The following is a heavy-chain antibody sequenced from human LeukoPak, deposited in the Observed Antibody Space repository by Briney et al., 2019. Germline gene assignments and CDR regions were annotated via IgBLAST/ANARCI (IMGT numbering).Heavy chain of an antibody. V-gene: IGHV1-2*06. CDR3: ARVGNNNWYLPNFDY. J-gene: IGHJ4*02. Sequence: ASVKDSCKASGYTFTGYYMHWVRQAPGQGLEWMGRINPNSGGTNYAQKFQGRVTVTRDTSISTAYMELSRLRSDDTAAYYCARVGNNNWYLPNFDYWGQGTLVTVSS. D-gene: IGHD1-1*01. CDR1: GYTFTGYY. CDR2: INPNSGGT.